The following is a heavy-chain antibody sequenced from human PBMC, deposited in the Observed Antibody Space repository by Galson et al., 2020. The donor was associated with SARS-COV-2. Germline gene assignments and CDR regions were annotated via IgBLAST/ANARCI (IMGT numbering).Heavy chain of an antibody. CDR1: GFIFTNYG. CDR3: ARDHVFGANSAY. D-gene: IGHD7-27*01. Sequence: ASVKVSCKASGFIFTNYGITWVRQAPGQGLEWMGWISPYNGYTNYAQKLQGRVTMTTDASTNTAYMELRGLRSDDTALYFCARDHVFGANSAYWGQGTLVTVSS. V-gene: IGHV1-18*04. J-gene: IGHJ4*02. CDR2: ISPYNGYT.